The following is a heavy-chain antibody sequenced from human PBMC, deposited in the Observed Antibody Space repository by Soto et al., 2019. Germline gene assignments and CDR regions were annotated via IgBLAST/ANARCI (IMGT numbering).Heavy chain of an antibody. J-gene: IGHJ1*01. CDR2: ISPSGGST. V-gene: IGHV1-46*01. Sequence: QVQLVQSGAEVKKPGASVKVSCKASGYTFTSYYMHWVRQAPEQGPEWMGIISPSGGSTNYAQKFQGRVTMTMDTSTSTVYMELSSLRFEDTDVYVCAGGTGVGCGGPHGPWPRYFQLWGQGTLVTVSS. CDR3: AGGTGVGCGGPHGPWPRYFQL. D-gene: IGHD3-16*01. CDR1: GYTFTSYY.